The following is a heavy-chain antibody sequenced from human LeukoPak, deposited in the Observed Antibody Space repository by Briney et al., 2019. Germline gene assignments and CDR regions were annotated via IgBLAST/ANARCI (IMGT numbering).Heavy chain of an antibody. CDR1: GGSISSSSYY. CDR2: IYYSGST. Sequence: SETLSLTCTVSGGSISSSSYYWGWIRQPPGKGLEWIGSIYYSGSTYYNPSLKSRVTISVDTSKNQFSLKLSSVTAADTAVYYCARVATYYYDGSGYSDYWGQGTLVTVSS. J-gene: IGHJ4*02. V-gene: IGHV4-39*07. CDR3: ARVATYYYDGSGYSDY. D-gene: IGHD3-22*01.